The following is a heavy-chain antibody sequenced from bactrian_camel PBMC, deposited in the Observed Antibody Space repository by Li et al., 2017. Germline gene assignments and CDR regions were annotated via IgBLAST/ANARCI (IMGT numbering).Heavy chain of an antibody. CDR3: AAVTGCSLVPWLRDPGQKSGPIN. CDR2: ISRTGDI. J-gene: IGHJ4*01. V-gene: IGHV3S53*01. D-gene: IGHD3*01. Sequence: VQLVESGGGLVQPGGSLNLSCAATGKTNVLNCVGWFRQAPGKERELVSTISRTGDIVYSDSVKGRFIISRDNSKMTWSLQMNNLKSEDTAVYYCAAVTGCSLVPWLRDPGQKSGPINWGQGTQVTVS. CDR1: GKTNVLNC.